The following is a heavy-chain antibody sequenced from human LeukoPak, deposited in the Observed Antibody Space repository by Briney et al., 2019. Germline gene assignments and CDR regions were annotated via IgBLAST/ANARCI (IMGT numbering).Heavy chain of an antibody. J-gene: IGHJ4*02. Sequence: GGSPRLSCTVSGFTVSTNSMSWVRQTPGKGLEWVSFIYSGGSTHYSDSVKGRFTISRDNSKNTLYPQMNSLRAEDTAIYYCARHLVWGGSSSSLGYWGQGTLVTVSS. D-gene: IGHD6-6*01. CDR3: ARHLVWGGSSSSLGY. CDR1: GFTVSTNS. V-gene: IGHV3-66*04. CDR2: IYSGGST.